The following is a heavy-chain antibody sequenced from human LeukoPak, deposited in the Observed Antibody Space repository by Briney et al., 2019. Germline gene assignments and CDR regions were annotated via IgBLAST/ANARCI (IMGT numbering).Heavy chain of an antibody. Sequence: PSETLSLTCTVSGGSISSYCWSWIRQPPGKGLEWIGYIYYSGSTNYNPSLKSRVTISVDTSKNQFSLKLSSVTAADTAVYYCARGTDSLDYWGQGTLVTVSS. J-gene: IGHJ4*02. CDR2: IYYSGST. V-gene: IGHV4-59*01. D-gene: IGHD1/OR15-1a*01. CDR1: GGSISSYC. CDR3: ARGTDSLDY.